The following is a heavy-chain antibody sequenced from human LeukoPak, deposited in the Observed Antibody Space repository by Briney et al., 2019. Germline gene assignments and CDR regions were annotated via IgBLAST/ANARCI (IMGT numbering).Heavy chain of an antibody. V-gene: IGHV3-74*01. D-gene: IGHD7-27*01. CDR2: INEDGTFV. CDR1: GATFRSHW. CDR3: VDFGINWGLSV. J-gene: IGHJ6*02. Sequence: GGSLRLSCEASGATFRSHWVHWVRQAPGEGLVWVVRINEDGTFVSYADPVKGRFTISRDNARNTLYLQMNRLRADDTGVYYCVDFGINWGLSVWGQGATVTVSS.